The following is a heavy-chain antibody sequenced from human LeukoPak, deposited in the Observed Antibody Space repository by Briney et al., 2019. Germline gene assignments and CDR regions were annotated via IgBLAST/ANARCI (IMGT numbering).Heavy chain of an antibody. J-gene: IGHJ2*01. Sequence: PGGSLRLSCAASGFTLSDYFMSWIRQAPGKGLEWVSGISSSGFTIYYGDSVKGRFTISRDNADNSLFLHMNSLRVEDTAVYYCARHGVRHVLDWYFPLWGRGTLVAVSS. D-gene: IGHD3-16*01. V-gene: IGHV3-11*01. CDR2: ISSSGFTI. CDR1: GFTLSDYF. CDR3: ARHGVRHVLDWYFPL.